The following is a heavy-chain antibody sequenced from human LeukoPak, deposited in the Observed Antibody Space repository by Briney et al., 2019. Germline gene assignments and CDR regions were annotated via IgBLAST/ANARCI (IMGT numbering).Heavy chain of an antibody. CDR3: ARQVGAYYDFWSGYYKGSWFDP. J-gene: IGHJ5*02. CDR2: IYTSGST. D-gene: IGHD3-3*01. V-gene: IGHV4-4*09. CDR1: GVSISSYY. Sequence: SETLSLTCTVSGVSISSYYWSWIRQPPGKGLEWVGYIYTSGSTNYNPSLKSRVTISVDTSKNQFSLKLSSATAADTAVYYCARQVGAYYDFWSGYYKGSWFDPWGQGTLVTVSS.